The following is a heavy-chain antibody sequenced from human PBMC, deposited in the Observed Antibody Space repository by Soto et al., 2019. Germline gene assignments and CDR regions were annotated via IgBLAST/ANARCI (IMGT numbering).Heavy chain of an antibody. Sequence: EVQLLESGGDLVQPGGSLRLSCAASGFTFTNYAMNWVRQAPGKGLEWVSAISGGGANTYHTDSVKGRFTISRDNSRNTLYLQMNSLRAEDTAVYYCAKGGGGDSYYHDMDVWGQGTTVTVSS. CDR3: AKGGGGDSYYHDMDV. CDR1: GFTFTNYA. CDR2: ISGGGANT. J-gene: IGHJ6*02. V-gene: IGHV3-23*01. D-gene: IGHD2-21*02.